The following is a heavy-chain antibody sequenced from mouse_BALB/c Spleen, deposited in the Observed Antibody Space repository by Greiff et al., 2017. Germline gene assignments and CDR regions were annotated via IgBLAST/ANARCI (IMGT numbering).Heavy chain of an antibody. J-gene: IGHJ4*01. CDR2: INPSTGYT. V-gene: IGHV14-4*02. CDR1: GFNIKDYY. D-gene: IGHD1-1*01. CDR3: ARLPYYGSRDYAMDY. Sequence: EVQLQQSGAELVRSGASVKLSCTASGFNIKDYYMHWVKQRPEQGLEWIGYINPSTGYTEYNQKFKDKATLTADKSSSTAYMQLSSLTSEDSAVYYCARLPYYGSRDYAMDYWGQGTSVTVSS.